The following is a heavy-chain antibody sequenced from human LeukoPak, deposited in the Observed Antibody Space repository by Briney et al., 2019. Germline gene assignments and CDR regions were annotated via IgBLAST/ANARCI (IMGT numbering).Heavy chain of an antibody. CDR2: IYYSGSA. J-gene: IGHJ5*02. D-gene: IGHD3-3*01. Sequence: SQTLSLTCTVSGGSISSGDYYWSWIRQPPGKGLEWIGYIYYSGSAYYNPSLKSRVTISVDTSKNQFSLKLSSVTAADTAVYYCARGRPWEVTIFGVVISNWFDPWGQGTLVTVSS. V-gene: IGHV4-30-4*08. CDR3: ARGRPWEVTIFGVVISNWFDP. CDR1: GGSISSGDYY.